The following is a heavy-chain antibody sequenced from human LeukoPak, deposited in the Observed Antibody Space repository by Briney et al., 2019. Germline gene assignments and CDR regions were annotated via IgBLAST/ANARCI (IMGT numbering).Heavy chain of an antibody. V-gene: IGHV3-23*01. CDR2: ISGSGGST. D-gene: IGHD6-13*01. J-gene: IGHJ2*01. CDR1: GFTFSSYA. Sequence: GGSLRLSCAASGFTFSSYAMSWVRQAPGKGLEWVSAISGSGGSTYYADSVKGRFTISRDNAKNSLYLQMNSLRAEDTALYYCAKDIAALTLEYLDLWGRGTLVTVSS. CDR3: AKDIAALTLEYLDL.